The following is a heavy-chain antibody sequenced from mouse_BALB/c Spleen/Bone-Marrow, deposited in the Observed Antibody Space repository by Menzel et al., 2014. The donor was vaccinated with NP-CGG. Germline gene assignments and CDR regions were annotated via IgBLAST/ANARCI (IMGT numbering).Heavy chain of an antibody. CDR2: ISSVGSYT. CDR1: GFTFSNYG. D-gene: IGHD4-1*01. CDR3: ARRGTGTGSYYFDY. Sequence: EVKLMESGGDLVKPGGSLKLSCAASGFTFSNYGMSWVRQTPDKRLEWVATISSVGSYTYYPDSVKGRFTISRDNAKNTPFLQMSSLKSEDTAMYYCARRGTGTGSYYFDYWGQGTTLTVSS. V-gene: IGHV5-6*02. J-gene: IGHJ2*01.